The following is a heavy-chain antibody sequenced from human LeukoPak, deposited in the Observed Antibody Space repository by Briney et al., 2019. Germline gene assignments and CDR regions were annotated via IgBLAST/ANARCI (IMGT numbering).Heavy chain of an antibody. D-gene: IGHD3-10*01. CDR1: GGSISTYY. J-gene: IGHJ4*02. Sequence: SETLSLTCTVSGGSISTYYWSWIRQPPGKGLEWIGYIYYSGSTNYNPSLKSRVTISVDTSKNQFSLKLSSVTAADTAVYYCASAHYASGSFFDYWGQGSLVTVSS. CDR2: IYYSGST. CDR3: ASAHYASGSFFDY. V-gene: IGHV4-59*01.